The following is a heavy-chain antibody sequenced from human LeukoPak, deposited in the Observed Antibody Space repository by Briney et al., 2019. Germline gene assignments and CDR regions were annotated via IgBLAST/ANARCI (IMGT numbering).Heavy chain of an antibody. D-gene: IGHD6-13*01. CDR3: ARHFGAAVPFDY. CDR1: GGSISSYY. Sequence: SETLSLTCTVSGGSISSYYWSWIRQPPGRGLEWIGYIYYSGSTNYNPSLKSRVTISVDTSKNQFSLKLSSVTAADTAVYYCARHFGAAVPFDYWGQGTLVTVSS. V-gene: IGHV4-59*08. J-gene: IGHJ4*02. CDR2: IYYSGST.